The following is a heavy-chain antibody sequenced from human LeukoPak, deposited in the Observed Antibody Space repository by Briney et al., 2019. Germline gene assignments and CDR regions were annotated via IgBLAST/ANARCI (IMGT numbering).Heavy chain of an antibody. J-gene: IGHJ4*02. CDR1: GYTFTGYY. V-gene: IGHV1-2*02. Sequence: ASVKVSCKASGYTFTGYYMHWVRQAPGQGLEWMGWINPNSGGTNYAQKFQGRVTMTRDTSISTAYMELSRLRSDDTAVYYCARGEYYDFWSGSTNYFDYWGQGTLVTVYS. D-gene: IGHD3-3*01. CDR3: ARGEYYDFWSGSTNYFDY. CDR2: INPNSGGT.